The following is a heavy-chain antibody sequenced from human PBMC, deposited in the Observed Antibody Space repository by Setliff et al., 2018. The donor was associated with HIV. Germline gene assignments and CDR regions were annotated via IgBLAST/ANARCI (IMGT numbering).Heavy chain of an antibody. CDR1: GGSISSYY. Sequence: PSETLSLTCTVSGGSISSYYWNWIRQPPGKGLEWIGHIYYSGSTNYNPSLKSRVTISVDTSKNQFSLKLSSVTAADTAVYYCAREGGLDYYDSSGHYSYWGQGTLVTVSS. D-gene: IGHD3-22*01. CDR2: IYYSGST. J-gene: IGHJ4*02. CDR3: AREGGLDYYDSSGHYSY. V-gene: IGHV4-59*12.